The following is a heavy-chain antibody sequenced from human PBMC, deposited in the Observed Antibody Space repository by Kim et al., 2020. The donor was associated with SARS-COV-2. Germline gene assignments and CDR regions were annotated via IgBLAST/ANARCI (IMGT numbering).Heavy chain of an antibody. CDR3: ARQGDIVDTILY. D-gene: IGHD5-12*01. J-gene: IGHJ4*02. Sequence: SETLSLTCTVSGGSISSSSYYWGWIRQPPGKGLEWIGSSYYSGRTYYNPSLKIRVTISVDTSKNQFSLKLSSVTAADTAVYYCARQGDIVDTILYWGQGTLVTVSS. CDR2: SYYSGRT. V-gene: IGHV4-39*01. CDR1: GGSISSSSYY.